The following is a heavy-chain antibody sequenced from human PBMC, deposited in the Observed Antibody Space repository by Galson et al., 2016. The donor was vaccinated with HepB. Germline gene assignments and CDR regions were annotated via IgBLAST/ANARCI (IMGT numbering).Heavy chain of an antibody. Sequence: SLRLSCAASGFIFSDYWMTWVRQAPGKGLEWVAIIKEDGSEKYHVESVKGRFSISRDNAKNTLYLQMHSLRAEDTARYYCARDTGWNNLQYWGHGSLVTVSS. CDR2: IKEDGSEK. V-gene: IGHV3-7*01. CDR1: GFIFSDYW. D-gene: IGHD1/OR15-1a*01. CDR3: ARDTGWNNLQY. J-gene: IGHJ4*01.